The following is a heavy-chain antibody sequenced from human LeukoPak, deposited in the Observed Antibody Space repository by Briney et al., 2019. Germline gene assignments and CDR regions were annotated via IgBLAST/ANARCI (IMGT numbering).Heavy chain of an antibody. CDR2: IYYSGST. CDR3: ARRPYYDSSGNYYGMDV. Sequence: SETLSLTCTVSGGSISSYYWSWIRQPPGKGLEWIGYIYYSGSTNYNPSLKSRDTISVDTSKNQFSLKLSSVTAADTAVYYCARRPYYDSSGNYYGMDVWGQGTTVTVSS. J-gene: IGHJ6*02. CDR1: GGSISSYY. D-gene: IGHD3-22*01. V-gene: IGHV4-59*01.